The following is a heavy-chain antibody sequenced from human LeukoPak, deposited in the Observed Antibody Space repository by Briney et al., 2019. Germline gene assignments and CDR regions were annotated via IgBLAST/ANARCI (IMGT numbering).Heavy chain of an antibody. CDR1: GYTFTCYY. Sequence: GASVKVSCKASGYTFTCYYMHWVRQAPGLGLEWMGWINPNSGDTHYAQKFQDRVTMTRDTSISTAYMELKSLRSDDTAVYYCAREGAAAEDVNWFDPWGQGTLVTVSS. D-gene: IGHD6-25*01. V-gene: IGHV1-2*02. J-gene: IGHJ5*02. CDR2: INPNSGDT. CDR3: AREGAAAEDVNWFDP.